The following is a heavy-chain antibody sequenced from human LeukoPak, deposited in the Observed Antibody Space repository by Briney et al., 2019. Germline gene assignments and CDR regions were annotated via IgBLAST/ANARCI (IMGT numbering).Heavy chain of an antibody. Sequence: GGSLRLSCAASRFTFSSYSMNWVRQAPGKGLEWVSVIYVGGTTYYAASVKGRFTISRDNSKNTLYLQMNSLRAEDTAVYYCARITMSRFDPWGQGTLVTVS. CDR1: RFTFSSYS. J-gene: IGHJ5*02. CDR3: ARITMSRFDP. D-gene: IGHD3-10*02. V-gene: IGHV3-53*01. CDR2: IYVGGTT.